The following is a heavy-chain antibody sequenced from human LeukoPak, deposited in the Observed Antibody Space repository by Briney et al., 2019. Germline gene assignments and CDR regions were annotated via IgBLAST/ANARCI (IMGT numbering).Heavy chain of an antibody. Sequence: GGSLRLSCAASGFTFSSYGMHWVRQAPGKGLEWVAVISYDGSNKYYADPVKGRFTISRDNSKNTLYLQMNSLRAEDTAVYYCAKDLVSSGYAYWGQGTLVTVSS. CDR1: GFTFSSYG. J-gene: IGHJ4*02. D-gene: IGHD3-22*01. CDR3: AKDLVSSGYAY. V-gene: IGHV3-30*18. CDR2: ISYDGSNK.